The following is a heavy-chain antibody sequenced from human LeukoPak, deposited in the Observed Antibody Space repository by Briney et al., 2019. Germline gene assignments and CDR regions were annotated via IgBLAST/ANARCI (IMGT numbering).Heavy chain of an antibody. D-gene: IGHD6-13*01. Sequence: ALRLSCAASGFTFSSYSMNWVRQAPGKGLEWVSSISSSSSYIYYADSVKGRFTISRDNAKNSLYLQMNSLRAEDTAVYYCARSFLYSSSPYYFDYWGQGTLVTVSS. V-gene: IGHV3-21*01. CDR1: GFTFSSYS. J-gene: IGHJ4*02. CDR3: ARSFLYSSSPYYFDY. CDR2: ISSSSSYI.